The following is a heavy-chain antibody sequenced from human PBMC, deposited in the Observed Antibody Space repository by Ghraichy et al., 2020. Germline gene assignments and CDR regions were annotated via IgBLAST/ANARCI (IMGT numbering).Heavy chain of an antibody. CDR3: ARGATVVRFFYYVGMDV. J-gene: IGHJ6*02. V-gene: IGHV3-48*02. Sequence: GGSLRLSCVGSGFTLSGYSMNWVRQSPGKGLEWVAYITSSSRTISYADSVKGRFTISRDNAQNSLYLQMNSLRDEDTALYYCARGATVVRFFYYVGMDVWGQGTTVTVSS. CDR1: GFTLSGYS. CDR2: ITSSSRTI. D-gene: IGHD4-23*01.